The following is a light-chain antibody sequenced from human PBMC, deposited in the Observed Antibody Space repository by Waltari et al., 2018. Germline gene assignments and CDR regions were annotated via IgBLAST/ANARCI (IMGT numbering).Light chain of an antibody. CDR3: MQATRFPRS. J-gene: IGKJ1*01. Sequence: DIVMTQTPLSSPVTLGQPASISCRSSQSLVHDNGNTYLNWYQKRPGQPPRLLIYQISKRFSGVPDRCSGSGSGTEFTLKISRVEPEDVGVYYCMQATRFPRSFGQGTKVEIK. V-gene: IGKV2-24*01. CDR2: QIS. CDR1: QSLVHDNGNTY.